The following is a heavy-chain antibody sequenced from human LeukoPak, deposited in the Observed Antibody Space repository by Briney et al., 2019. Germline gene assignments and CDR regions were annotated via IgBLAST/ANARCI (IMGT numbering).Heavy chain of an antibody. V-gene: IGHV3-21*01. CDR2: ISSSSSYI. D-gene: IGHD3-22*01. CDR3: ARDRYDSNGYYSDY. Sequence: PGGSLRLSCAASGFTFSSYSMNWVRQAPGKGLEWVSSISSSSSYIYYADSVKGRFTISRDNAKNSLYLQVNSLRAEDTAVYYCARDRYDSNGYYSDYWGQGTLVTVSS. CDR1: GFTFSSYS. J-gene: IGHJ4*02.